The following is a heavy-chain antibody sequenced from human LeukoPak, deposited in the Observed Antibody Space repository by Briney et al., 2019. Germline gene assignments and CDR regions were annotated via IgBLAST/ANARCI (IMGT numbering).Heavy chain of an antibody. D-gene: IGHD5-18*01. V-gene: IGHV4-34*01. CDR1: GGSFSGYH. J-gene: IGHJ4*02. CDR2: INHSGST. CDR3: ARQTAKNVDTARFDS. Sequence: SETLSLTCAVYGGSFSGYHWSWIRQPPGKGLEWIGEINHSGSTNYNPSLKSRVTISVDTSKNQFSLRLSSVTAADTAVYYCARQTAKNVDTARFDSWGQGTLVTVSS.